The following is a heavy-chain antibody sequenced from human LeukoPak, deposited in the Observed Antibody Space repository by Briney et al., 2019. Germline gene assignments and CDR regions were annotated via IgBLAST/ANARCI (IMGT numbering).Heavy chain of an antibody. D-gene: IGHD3-3*01. CDR2: TRNKANSYTT. Sequence: PGGSLRLSCAASGFTFSDHYMDWVRQAPGKGLEWVGRTRNKANSYTTEYAASVKGRFTISRDDSKNSLYLQMNGLKTEDTAVYYCTTDRVMIFGVIINVDYWGQGTLVTVSS. V-gene: IGHV3-72*01. CDR3: TTDRVMIFGVIINVDY. J-gene: IGHJ4*02. CDR1: GFTFSDHY.